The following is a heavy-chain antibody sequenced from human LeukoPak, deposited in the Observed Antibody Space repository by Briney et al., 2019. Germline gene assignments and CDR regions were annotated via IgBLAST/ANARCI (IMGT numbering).Heavy chain of an antibody. D-gene: IGHD1-7*01. Sequence: SETLSLTCTVSGGSISSSSYYWGWIRQPPGKGLEWIGSIYYSGSTYYNPSLKSRVTISVDTSKNQFSLKLSSVTAADTAVYYCARLHPSPNNWNSYWGQGTLVTVSS. CDR3: ARLHPSPNNWNSY. J-gene: IGHJ4*02. V-gene: IGHV4-39*01. CDR1: GGSISSSSYY. CDR2: IYYSGST.